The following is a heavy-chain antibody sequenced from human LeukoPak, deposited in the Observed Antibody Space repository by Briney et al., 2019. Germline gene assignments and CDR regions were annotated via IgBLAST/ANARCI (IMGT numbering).Heavy chain of an antibody. CDR2: LYSGGNT. CDR3: ARNSDDRWQLLGH. D-gene: IGHD3-10*01. V-gene: IGHV3-53*01. Sequence: GGSLRLSCATSGFNVSGNFMSWVRQAPGKGLEWVSILYSGGNTYYADSVRGRFTVSRDNSKNTMALQMNSLRVEDTALYYCARNSDDRWQLLGHWGQGALVTVSS. J-gene: IGHJ4*02. CDR1: GFNVSGNF.